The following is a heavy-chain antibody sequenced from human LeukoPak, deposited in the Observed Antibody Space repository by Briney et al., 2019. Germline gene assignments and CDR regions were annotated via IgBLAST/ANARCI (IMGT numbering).Heavy chain of an antibody. CDR1: GGSISSHY. J-gene: IGHJ6*04. V-gene: IGHV4-59*11. Sequence: SETLSLTSTVSGGSISSHYWSWIRQPPGKGLEWIGYIYYSGSTNYNPSLKSRVTISVDTSKNQFSLKLSSVTAADTAVYYCARSGAYDFWSGYALDVWGKGTTVTVSS. D-gene: IGHD3-3*01. CDR2: IYYSGST. CDR3: ARSGAYDFWSGYALDV.